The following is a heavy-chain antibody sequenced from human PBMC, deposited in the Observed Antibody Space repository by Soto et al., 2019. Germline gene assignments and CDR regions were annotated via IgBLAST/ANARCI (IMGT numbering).Heavy chain of an antibody. D-gene: IGHD7-27*01. J-gene: IGHJ5*01. Sequence: QVQLLESGPGLVKPSQTLSLTCSVSGDSISNLDYFWAWIRQPPGQALEYIGYIYKRATTYYNPSFESRVAIYVHTSKSQFSLNVTSVTAADTAVYFCARGRYCLTGRCFPNWF. V-gene: IGHV4-30-4*01. CDR3: ARGRYCLTGRCFPNWF. CDR2: IYKRATT. CDR1: GDSISNLDYF.